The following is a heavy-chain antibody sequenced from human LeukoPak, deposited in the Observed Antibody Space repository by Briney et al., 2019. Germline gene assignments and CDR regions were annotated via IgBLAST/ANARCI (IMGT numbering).Heavy chain of an antibody. D-gene: IGHD3-3*01. Sequence: LGKLSCTASGSTFTSYQILWVPRAPGQRLKWMGIINPSVGSTNYAQRFRGRATMTRDMSTGTVYMELSSLTSEDTGVYYCAREAITIFGLVRTQTTKGPHRFDPWGQGTLVTVSS. CDR1: GSTFTSYQ. V-gene: IGHV1-46*01. J-gene: IGHJ5*02. CDR2: INPSVGST. CDR3: AREAITIFGLVRTQTTKGPHRFDP.